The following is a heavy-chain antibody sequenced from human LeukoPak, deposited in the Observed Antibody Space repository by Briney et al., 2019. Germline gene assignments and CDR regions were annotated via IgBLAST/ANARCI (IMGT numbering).Heavy chain of an antibody. Sequence: ASVKVSCKASGYTFTSYYMHWVRQAPGKGLEWMGIINPSGGSTSYAQKFQGRVTMTRDTSTSTVYMELSSLRSEDTAVYYCARDPAVYSSGWYGAPDYWGQGTLVTVSS. CDR2: INPSGGST. D-gene: IGHD6-19*01. J-gene: IGHJ4*02. CDR3: ARDPAVYSSGWYGAPDY. CDR1: GYTFTSYY. V-gene: IGHV1-46*01.